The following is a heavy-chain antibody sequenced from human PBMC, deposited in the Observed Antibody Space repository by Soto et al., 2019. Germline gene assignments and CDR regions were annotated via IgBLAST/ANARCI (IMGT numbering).Heavy chain of an antibody. Sequence: QVQLQESGPGLVKPSQTLSLTCTVSGGSISSGGYYWSWIRQHPGKGLEWSGYIYYSGSTYYNPSLKSRVNISVDTSKNQFSLKLSSVTAADTAVYYCARGGDNWNPLPTLDYWGQGTLVTVSS. CDR1: GGSISSGGYY. CDR2: IYYSGST. V-gene: IGHV4-31*03. CDR3: ARGGDNWNPLPTLDY. J-gene: IGHJ4*02. D-gene: IGHD1-20*01.